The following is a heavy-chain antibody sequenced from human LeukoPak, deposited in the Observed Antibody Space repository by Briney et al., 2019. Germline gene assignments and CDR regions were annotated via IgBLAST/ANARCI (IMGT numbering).Heavy chain of an antibody. CDR2: IYYSGST. J-gene: IGHJ5*02. CDR1: GGSISSSSYY. V-gene: IGHV4-39*07. D-gene: IGHD3-22*01. CDR3: ATYYYDSSGYLWFDP. Sequence: SGTLSLTCTVSGGSISSSSYYWGWIRQPPGKGLEWIGSIYYSGSTYYNASLKSRVAISVDTSKNQFSLKLSSVTAADTAVYYCATYYYDSSGYLWFDPWGQGTLVTVSS.